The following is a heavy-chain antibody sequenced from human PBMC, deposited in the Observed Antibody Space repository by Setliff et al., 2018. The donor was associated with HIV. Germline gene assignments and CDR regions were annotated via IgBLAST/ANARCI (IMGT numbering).Heavy chain of an antibody. CDR2: ISGSGDST. J-gene: IGHJ4*02. Sequence: GGSLRLSCAVSGFTFRNYIMTWVRQAPGKGLEWVSAISGSGDSTYYSDSVKGRFTIFRDNSKNTLYLQMNSLRVEDTAIYYCAKDQGYDSSGEMKFYFDYWGQGTQVTVSS. CDR3: AKDQGYDSSGEMKFYFDY. CDR1: GFTFRNYI. D-gene: IGHD3-22*01. V-gene: IGHV3-23*01.